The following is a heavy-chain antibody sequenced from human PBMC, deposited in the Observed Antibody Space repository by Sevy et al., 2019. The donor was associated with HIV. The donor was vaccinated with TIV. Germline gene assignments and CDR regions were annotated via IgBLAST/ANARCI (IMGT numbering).Heavy chain of an antibody. CDR2: IRGKRNGETK. Sequence: GGSLRLSCSPSGFIFGDYTVSWVRQAPGKGLEWIAFIRGKRNGETKEYAASVRGRFTISRDDSKSIAYLQMNSLKTDDTAVYYCTRVEGAADGGMDVWGQGTTVTVSS. CDR3: TRVEGAADGGMDV. J-gene: IGHJ6*02. V-gene: IGHV3-49*04. D-gene: IGHD1-26*01. CDR1: GFIFGDYT.